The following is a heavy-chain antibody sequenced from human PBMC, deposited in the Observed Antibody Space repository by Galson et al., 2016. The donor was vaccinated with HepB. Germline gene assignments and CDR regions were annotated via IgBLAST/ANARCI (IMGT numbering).Heavy chain of an antibody. D-gene: IGHD5-12*01. V-gene: IGHV1-46*01. CDR3: ARASRVAKGNLDS. Sequence: SVKVSCKASGYTFTSAFMHWVRQAPGQGLEWMGIINPGGGSTTYANKFQNRVTVTRDTSTTTVYMELSSLRFEDTAVYYCARASRVAKGNLDSWGQGTLVTVSS. CDR2: INPGGGST. J-gene: IGHJ4*02. CDR1: GYTFTSAF.